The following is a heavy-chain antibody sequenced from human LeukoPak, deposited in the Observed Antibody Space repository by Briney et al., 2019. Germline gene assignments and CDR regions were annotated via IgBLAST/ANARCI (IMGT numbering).Heavy chain of an antibody. CDR1: GYTFTGYY. V-gene: IGHV1-2*02. Sequence: ASVKVSCKASGYTFTGYYMHWVRQAPGQGLEWMGWINPNSGGTNYAQKFQGRVTMTRDTSISTAYMELSRLRSDDTAVYYCARVPRGYCSSTSCSYYYYYMDVWGKGTTVTVSS. J-gene: IGHJ6*03. CDR2: INPNSGGT. CDR3: ARVPRGYCSSTSCSYYYYYMDV. D-gene: IGHD2-2*01.